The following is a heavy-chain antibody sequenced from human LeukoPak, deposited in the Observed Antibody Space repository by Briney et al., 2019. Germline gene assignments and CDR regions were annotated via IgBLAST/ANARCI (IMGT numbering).Heavy chain of an antibody. CDR1: GGSFSGYY. V-gene: IGHV4-34*01. Sequence: SETLSLTCAVYGGSFSGYYWSWLRQPPGKGLEWIGEINHSGSTNYNPSLKSRVTISVDTSKNQFSLKLSSVTAADTAVYYCAREVVGATDYNWFDPWGQGTLVTVSS. J-gene: IGHJ5*02. D-gene: IGHD1-26*01. CDR3: AREVVGATDYNWFDP. CDR2: INHSGST.